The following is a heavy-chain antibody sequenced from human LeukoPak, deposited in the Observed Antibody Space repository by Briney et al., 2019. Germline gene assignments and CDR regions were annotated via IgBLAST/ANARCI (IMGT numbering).Heavy chain of an antibody. D-gene: IGHD4-17*01. Sequence: PGGSLRLSCAASGFTFSSYSMNWVRQAPGKGLEWVSYISSSSSTICYADSVKGRFTISRDNAKNSLYLQMNSLTDEDTAVYYCARVRAVTTFRDAFDIWGQGTMVTVSS. CDR1: GFTFSSYS. CDR3: ARVRAVTTFRDAFDI. CDR2: ISSSSSTI. J-gene: IGHJ3*02. V-gene: IGHV3-48*02.